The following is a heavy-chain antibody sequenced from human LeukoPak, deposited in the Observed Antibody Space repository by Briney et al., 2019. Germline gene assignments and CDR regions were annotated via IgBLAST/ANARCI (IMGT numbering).Heavy chain of an antibody. Sequence: GASVKVSCKASGYTFTGYYMHWVRQAPGQGLEWMGWINPNSGGTNYAQKFQGRATMTRDTSISTAYMELSRLRSDDTAVYYCARGLFDWLVGDDYWGQGTLVTVSS. J-gene: IGHJ4*02. CDR2: INPNSGGT. CDR1: GYTFTGYY. V-gene: IGHV1-2*02. CDR3: ARGLFDWLVGDDY. D-gene: IGHD3-9*01.